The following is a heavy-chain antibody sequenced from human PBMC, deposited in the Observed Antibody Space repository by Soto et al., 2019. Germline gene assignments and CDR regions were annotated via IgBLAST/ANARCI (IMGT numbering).Heavy chain of an antibody. CDR2: ISYDGSNK. V-gene: IGHV3-30*18. Sequence: QVQLVESGGGVVQPGRSLRLSCAASGFTFSSYGMHWVRQAPGKGLEWVAVISYDGSNKYYADSVKGRFTISRDNSKNPLYLQMNSLGAEDTAVYYCANDEWVLAGTTPSLFDCWGQGTLVTVSS. D-gene: IGHD6-19*01. CDR3: ANDEWVLAGTTPSLFDC. J-gene: IGHJ4*02. CDR1: GFTFSSYG.